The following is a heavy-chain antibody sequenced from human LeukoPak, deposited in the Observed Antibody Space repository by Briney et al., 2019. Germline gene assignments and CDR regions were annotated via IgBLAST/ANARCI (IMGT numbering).Heavy chain of an antibody. Sequence: GGSLRLSCVASGFTFSSYWMSWVRQAPGKGLEWVANIKQDGSEKYYVDSVKGRFTISRDNAKNSLYLQMNSLTAGDTAVYFCSRVGSSGWPNYFDSWGQGTLVTVSS. CDR3: SRVGSSGWPNYFDS. V-gene: IGHV3-7*02. J-gene: IGHJ4*02. D-gene: IGHD6-19*01. CDR1: GFTFSSYW. CDR2: IKQDGSEK.